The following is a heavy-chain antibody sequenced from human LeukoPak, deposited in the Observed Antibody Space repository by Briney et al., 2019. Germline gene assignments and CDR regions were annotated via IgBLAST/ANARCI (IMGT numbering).Heavy chain of an antibody. D-gene: IGHD6-19*01. J-gene: IGHJ3*02. Sequence: AGGSLRLSCAASGFTFTTYWMHWVRQAPGKGLVWVSRINIDGSSTSYADSVKGRFTISRDNAKNTVSLQMNSLRAEDTAVYYCARDQVGGSGWYMSAFDIWGQGTMVTVSS. V-gene: IGHV3-74*01. CDR1: GFTFTTYW. CDR2: INIDGSST. CDR3: ARDQVGGSGWYMSAFDI.